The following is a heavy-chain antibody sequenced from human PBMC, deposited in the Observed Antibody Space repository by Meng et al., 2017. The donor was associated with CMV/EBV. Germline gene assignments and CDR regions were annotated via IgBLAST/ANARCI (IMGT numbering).Heavy chain of an antibody. Sequence: SGFTFTFYTMNWVRQAPGKGLEWVSSISSSSTSIYYADSVKGRFTISRDNARDSVFLQMNSLRADDTALYFCAIHYHGSVRLNEGGDSWGQGTLVTVSS. CDR1: GFTFTFYT. V-gene: IGHV3-21*01. CDR2: ISSSSTSI. CDR3: AIHYHGSVRLNEGGDS. D-gene: IGHD3-10*01. J-gene: IGHJ5*02.